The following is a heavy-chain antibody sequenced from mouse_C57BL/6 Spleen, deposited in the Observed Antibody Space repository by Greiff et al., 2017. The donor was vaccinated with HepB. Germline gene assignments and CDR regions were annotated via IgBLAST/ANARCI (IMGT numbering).Heavy chain of an antibody. D-gene: IGHD1-1*01. CDR2: IDPANGNT. CDR3: ARDGGYYGSSYGHFDY. CDR1: GFNIKNTY. V-gene: IGHV14-3*01. Sequence: EVQLQQSVAELVRPGASVKLSCTASGFNIKNTYMHCVKQRPEQGLEWIGRIDPANGNTKYAPKFQGKATITADTSSNTAYLQLSSLTSEDTAIYYCARDGGYYGSSYGHFDYWGQGTTLTVSS. J-gene: IGHJ2*01.